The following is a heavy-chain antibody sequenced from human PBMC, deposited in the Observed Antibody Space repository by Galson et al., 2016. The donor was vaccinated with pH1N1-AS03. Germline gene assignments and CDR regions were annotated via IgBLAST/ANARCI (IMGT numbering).Heavy chain of an antibody. Sequence: PALVKPPQTLTLTCTFSGFSLSTTSVGVGWIRQPPGKALEWLALIYWNDAKRYSPSLKSRLTITKDTSRNQVVLTMTNVDPVDTATYYCTPAGTGYNNSRTYFDYWGQGTPVTVSS. V-gene: IGHV2-5*01. J-gene: IGHJ4*02. CDR3: TPAGTGYNNSRTYFDY. D-gene: IGHD6-13*01. CDR1: GFSLSTTSVG. CDR2: IYWNDAK.